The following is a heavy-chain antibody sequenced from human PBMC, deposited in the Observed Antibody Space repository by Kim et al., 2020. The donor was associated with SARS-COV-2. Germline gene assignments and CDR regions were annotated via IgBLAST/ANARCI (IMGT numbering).Heavy chain of an antibody. CDR2: IIPIFGTA. J-gene: IGHJ4*02. CDR3: ARDSSNSYCSGGSCYRRFDY. D-gene: IGHD2-15*01. V-gene: IGHV1-69*13. Sequence: SVKVSCQASGGTFISYAISWVRQAPGQGLEWMGGIIPIFGTANYTQKFQGRVTHTADESTSTAYMELSSLRSEDTAVYYCARDSSNSYCSGGSCYRRFDYWGQGTLVTVSS. CDR1: GGTFISYA.